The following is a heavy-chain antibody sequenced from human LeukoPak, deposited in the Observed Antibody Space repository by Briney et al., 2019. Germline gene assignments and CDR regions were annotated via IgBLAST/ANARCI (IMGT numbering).Heavy chain of an antibody. CDR3: ARGAVRGGTNFDY. J-gene: IGHJ4*02. D-gene: IGHD3-10*01. Sequence: SQTLSLTCAISVDSVSGSPAVWNWIRQSPSRGLEWLGRAYYRSKWYIDYSVSVKGRITITPDTSKNQFSLQLNSVTPEDTAVYYCARGAVRGGTNFDYWGQGTLVTVSS. V-gene: IGHV6-1*01. CDR2: AYYRSKWYI. CDR1: VDSVSGSPAV.